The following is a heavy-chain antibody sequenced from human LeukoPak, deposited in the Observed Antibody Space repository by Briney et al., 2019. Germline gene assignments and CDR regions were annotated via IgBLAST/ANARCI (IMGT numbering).Heavy chain of an antibody. V-gene: IGHV3-7*01. D-gene: IGHD1-26*01. CDR1: GFTVSSNY. Sequence: GGSLRLSCAASGFTVSSNYMSWVRQAPGKGLEWVAHMNQDGSEKYYVDSVRGRFSISRDNAKNSLYLQMNSLRGEDTAVYYCARVGYSGSPGDYWGQGTLVTVSS. CDR3: ARVGYSGSPGDY. J-gene: IGHJ4*02. CDR2: MNQDGSEK.